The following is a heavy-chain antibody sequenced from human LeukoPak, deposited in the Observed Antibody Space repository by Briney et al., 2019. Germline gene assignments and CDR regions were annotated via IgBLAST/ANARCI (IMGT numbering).Heavy chain of an antibody. CDR3: ACHSSSWYF. V-gene: IGHV3-30-3*01. CDR1: GFTFSSYA. Sequence: PGGSLRLSCAASGFTFSSYAMHWVRQAPGKGLEWVAVISYDGSNKYYADSVKGRFTISRDNSKNTLYLQMNSLRAEDTAVYYCACHSSSWYFWGQGTLVTVSS. D-gene: IGHD6-13*01. J-gene: IGHJ4*02. CDR2: ISYDGSNK.